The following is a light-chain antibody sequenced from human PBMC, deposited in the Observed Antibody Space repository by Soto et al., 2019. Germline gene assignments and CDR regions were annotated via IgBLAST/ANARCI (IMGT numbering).Light chain of an antibody. Sequence: EIVLTQSPGTLSLSPGERATLSCRASQSVSSSFLAWYQQKPGQAPRLLMYGASNRATGIPDRFSGSGSGTDFTLTISRLEPEEFAVYYCQQYGGSPLFTFGPGTKVDIK. J-gene: IGKJ3*01. CDR3: QQYGGSPLFT. CDR1: QSVSSSF. V-gene: IGKV3-20*01. CDR2: GAS.